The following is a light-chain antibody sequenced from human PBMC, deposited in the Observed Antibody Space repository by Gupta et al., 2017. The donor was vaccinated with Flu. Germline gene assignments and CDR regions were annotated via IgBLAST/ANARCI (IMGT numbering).Light chain of an antibody. V-gene: IGLV3-1*01. CDR2: QDT. CDR3: QAWDGNTVV. Sequence: CSGDKLGQKYASWYWHKPGQSPVLIIYQDTKRPSEIPERFSGSNSGDTATLTISWTQAVDEADYYCQAWDGNTVVFGGGTKLTVV. CDR1: KLGQKY. J-gene: IGLJ2*01.